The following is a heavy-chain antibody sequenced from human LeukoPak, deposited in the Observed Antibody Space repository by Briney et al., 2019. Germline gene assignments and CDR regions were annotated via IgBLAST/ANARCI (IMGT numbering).Heavy chain of an antibody. V-gene: IGHV4-34*01. Sequence: PSETLSLTCAVYGGSFSGYYWSWIRQPPGKGLEWIGEINHSGSTNYNPSLESRVTISVDTSKNQFSLKLSSVTAADTAVYYCARGRWELLYGYWGQGTLVTVSS. CDR3: ARGRWELLYGY. CDR2: INHSGST. CDR1: GGSFSGYY. D-gene: IGHD1-26*01. J-gene: IGHJ4*02.